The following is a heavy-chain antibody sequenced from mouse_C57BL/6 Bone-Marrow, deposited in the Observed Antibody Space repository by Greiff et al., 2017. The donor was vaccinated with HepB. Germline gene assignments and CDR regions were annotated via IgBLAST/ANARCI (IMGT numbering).Heavy chain of an antibody. Sequence: EVQLQQSGPELVKPGASVKIPCKASGYTFTDYNMDWVKQSHGKSLEWIGDINPNNGGTIYNQKFKGKATLTVEKSSSTAYMELRSLTSEDTAVYYCARSTSYWYFDVWGTGTTVTVSS. CDR3: ARSTSYWYFDV. CDR2: INPNNGGT. CDR1: GYTFTDYN. D-gene: IGHD1-1*01. J-gene: IGHJ1*03. V-gene: IGHV1-18*01.